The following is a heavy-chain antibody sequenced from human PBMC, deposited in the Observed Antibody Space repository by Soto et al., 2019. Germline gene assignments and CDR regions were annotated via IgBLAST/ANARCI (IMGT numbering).Heavy chain of an antibody. V-gene: IGHV5-10-1*01. CDR2: IDPSDSYT. CDR1: GYSFTSYW. Sequence: GESLKLSCKGSGYSFTSYWISWVRQMPGEGLEWMGRIDPSDSYTNYSPSFQGHVTISADKSISTAYLQWSSLKASDTAMYYCARRNRPLGSSSWYDYYYYGMDVWGQGTTVTVSS. CDR3: ARRNRPLGSSSWYDYYYYGMDV. J-gene: IGHJ6*02. D-gene: IGHD6-13*01.